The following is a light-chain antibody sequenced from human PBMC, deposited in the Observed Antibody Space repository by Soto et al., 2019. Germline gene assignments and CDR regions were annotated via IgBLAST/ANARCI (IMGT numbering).Light chain of an antibody. CDR3: QQYGSSPPWT. CDR1: QSVSRSY. V-gene: IGKV3-20*01. CDR2: GAS. J-gene: IGKJ1*01. Sequence: EIVLTQSPGTLSLSPGERATLSCRASQSVSRSYLAWYQQKTGQAPRLLIYGASIRATGIPDRFSGSGSRTDFTLTINRLEPEDFEVYYCQQYGSSPPWTFGQGTKVEIK.